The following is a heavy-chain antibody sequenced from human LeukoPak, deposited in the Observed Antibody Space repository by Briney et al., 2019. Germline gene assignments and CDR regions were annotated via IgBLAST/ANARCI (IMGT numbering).Heavy chain of an antibody. CDR2: IYHSGST. J-gene: IGHJ4*02. V-gene: IGHV4-34*01. D-gene: IGHD3-16*01. CDR3: ARVTSTWYYFDY. CDR1: GGSFSGYY. Sequence: PSETLSLTCAVYGGSFSGYYWSWIRQPPGKGLEWIGYIYHSGSTYYNPSLKSRVTISVDRSKNQFSLKLSSVTAADTAVYYCARVTSTWYYFDYWGQGTLVTVSS.